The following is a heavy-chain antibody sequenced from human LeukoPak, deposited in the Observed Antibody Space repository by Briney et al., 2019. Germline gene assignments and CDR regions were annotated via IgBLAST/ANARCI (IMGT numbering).Heavy chain of an antibody. CDR3: ARDREECSDGSCYSAGWFDS. Sequence: SETLSLTCTVSGGSIRNYYLNWIRQPAGKGLEWIGRINSNSSTQYNYSLKSRATISVHTSRKQFSLKLSAVTAADTAVYYCARDREECSDGSCYSAGWFDSWGQGTLVTVSS. CDR1: GGSIRNYY. CDR2: INSNSST. V-gene: IGHV4-4*07. J-gene: IGHJ5*01. D-gene: IGHD2-15*01.